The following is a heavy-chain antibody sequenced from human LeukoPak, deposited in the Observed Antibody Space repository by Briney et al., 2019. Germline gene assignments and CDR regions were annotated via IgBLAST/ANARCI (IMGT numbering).Heavy chain of an antibody. J-gene: IGHJ4*02. D-gene: IGHD3-22*01. CDR1: GLTFSSYG. CDR2: ISYDGSNK. CDR3: AKDRPYYDSSGHFDY. V-gene: IGHV3-30*18. Sequence: PGGSLRLSCAASGLTFSSYGMHWVRQAPGKGLEWVAVISYDGSNKYYADSVKGRFTISRDNSKNTLYLQMNSLRAEDTAVYYCAKDRPYYDSSGHFDYWGQGTLVTVSS.